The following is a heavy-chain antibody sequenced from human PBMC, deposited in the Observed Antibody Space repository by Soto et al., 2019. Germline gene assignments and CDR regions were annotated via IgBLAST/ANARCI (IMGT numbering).Heavy chain of an antibody. V-gene: IGHV4-4*02. Sequence: QVHLQESGPGLVKPSGTLSLTCAVSGASVSTSYWWGWVRQPPGKGLEWIGEIHYSGITNYNPSLKSRATISLDKSTNPFSLSLNSVTAADTAVYYCVRALSKSLDYWGQGILVTVSS. CDR1: GASVSTSYW. J-gene: IGHJ4*02. CDR2: IHYSGIT. CDR3: VRALSKSLDY.